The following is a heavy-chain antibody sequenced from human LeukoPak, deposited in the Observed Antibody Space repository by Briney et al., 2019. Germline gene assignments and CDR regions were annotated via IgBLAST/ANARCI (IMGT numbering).Heavy chain of an antibody. V-gene: IGHV3-23*01. CDR1: GFSFSSLA. Sequence: GGSLRLSCAASGFSFSSLAMSWVRQTPGKGLEWVSVISGSGVNTYYADSVKGRFTISRDNAKNSLYLQMNSLRAEDTAVYYCARDGDILTGYYPHYYMDVWGKGTTVTVSS. CDR3: ARDGDILTGYYPHYYMDV. CDR2: ISGSGVNT. J-gene: IGHJ6*03. D-gene: IGHD3-9*01.